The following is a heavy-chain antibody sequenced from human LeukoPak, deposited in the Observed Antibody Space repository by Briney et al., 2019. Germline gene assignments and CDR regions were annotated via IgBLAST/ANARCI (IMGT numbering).Heavy chain of an antibody. D-gene: IGHD4-17*01. Sequence: AGTLSLTCAVSGGSISSSNWWSWVRQPPGKGLEWIGEIYHSGSTNYNPSLKSRVTISVDKSKNQFSLKLSSVTAADTAVYYCARVGELTTVTYNWFDPWGQGTLVTVSS. CDR1: GGSISSSNW. CDR2: IYHSGST. CDR3: ARVGELTTVTYNWFDP. J-gene: IGHJ5*02. V-gene: IGHV4-4*02.